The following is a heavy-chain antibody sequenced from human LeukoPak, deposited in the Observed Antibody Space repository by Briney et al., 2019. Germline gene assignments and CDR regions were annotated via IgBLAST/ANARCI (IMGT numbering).Heavy chain of an antibody. CDR3: ARPAAGGTFDY. V-gene: IGHV1-18*01. CDR1: GYTFTTYG. Sequence: GASVEVSCKASGYTFTTYGISWVRQAPGQGLEWMGWISGYNDNAKYAQKLQGRVTMTTDTSTSTAYMELRSLRSDDTAVYYCARPAAGGTFDYWGQGTLVTVSS. D-gene: IGHD6-13*01. CDR2: ISGYNDNA. J-gene: IGHJ4*02.